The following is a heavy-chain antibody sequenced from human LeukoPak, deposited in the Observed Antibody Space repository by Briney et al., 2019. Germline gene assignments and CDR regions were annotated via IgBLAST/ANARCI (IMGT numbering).Heavy chain of an antibody. Sequence: GGSLRLSCAASGFTFSSYWMSWVRQAPGKGLEWVANIKQDGSEKYYVDSVKGRFTISRDNAKNSLYLQMNSLRAEDTAVYYCARDLPYCSSTSCSSGDYWGQGTLVTVSS. J-gene: IGHJ4*02. D-gene: IGHD2-2*01. CDR2: IKQDGSEK. CDR1: GFTFSSYW. V-gene: IGHV3-7*01. CDR3: ARDLPYCSSTSCSSGDY.